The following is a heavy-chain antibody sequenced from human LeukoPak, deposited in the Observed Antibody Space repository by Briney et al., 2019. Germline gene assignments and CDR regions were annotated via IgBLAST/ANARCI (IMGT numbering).Heavy chain of an antibody. Sequence: GGSLRLSCAASGFTFSDYYMIWIRQAPGKGLEWVSYISSSSSYTNYADSVKDRFTISRDNAKNSLFLQMNSLRPEDTAVYYCARAYSTAWFDYWGQGTLVTVSS. D-gene: IGHD6-13*01. CDR3: ARAYSTAWFDY. J-gene: IGHJ4*02. V-gene: IGHV3-11*05. CDR2: ISSSSSYT. CDR1: GFTFSDYY.